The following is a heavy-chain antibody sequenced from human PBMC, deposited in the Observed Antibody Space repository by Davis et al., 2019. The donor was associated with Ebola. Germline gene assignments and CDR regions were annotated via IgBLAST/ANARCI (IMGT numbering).Heavy chain of an antibody. CDR3: ARWIEGAFDI. CDR2: IYYSGST. J-gene: IGHJ3*02. V-gene: IGHV4-59*01. Sequence: PGGSLRLSCTVSGGSISSYYWSWIRQPPGKGLEWIGYIYYSGSTYYNPSLKSRVTMSVDTSKNQFSLKLSSVTAADTAVYYCARWIEGAFDIWGQGTMVTVSS. D-gene: IGHD2-2*03. CDR1: GGSISSYY.